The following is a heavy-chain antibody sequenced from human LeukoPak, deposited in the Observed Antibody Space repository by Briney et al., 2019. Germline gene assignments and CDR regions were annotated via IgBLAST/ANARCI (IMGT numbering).Heavy chain of an antibody. CDR2: INPNSGGT. CDR1: GYTFTGYY. Sequence: ASVKVSCKASGYTFTGYYMHWVRQAPGQGLEWMGWINPNSGGTNYAQKFQDRVTMTRDTSISTAYMELSRLRSDDTAVYYCARGGYSSSWYRWFDPWGQGTLVTVSS. D-gene: IGHD6-13*01. V-gene: IGHV1-2*02. CDR3: ARGGYSSSWYRWFDP. J-gene: IGHJ5*02.